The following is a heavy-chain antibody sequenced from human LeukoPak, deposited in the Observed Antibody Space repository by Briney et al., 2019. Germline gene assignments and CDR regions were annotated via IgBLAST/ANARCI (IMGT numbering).Heavy chain of an antibody. Sequence: ASVKVSCKASGYTFTSYYMHWVRQAPGQGLEWMGIINPSGGSTSYAQKFQGRVTMTRDMSTSTVYMELSSLRSEDTAMYYCLLGGYDLAGYFDYWGQGTLVTVSS. D-gene: IGHD5-12*01. CDR3: LLGGYDLAGYFDY. CDR2: INPSGGST. J-gene: IGHJ4*02. CDR1: GYTFTSYY. V-gene: IGHV1-46*01.